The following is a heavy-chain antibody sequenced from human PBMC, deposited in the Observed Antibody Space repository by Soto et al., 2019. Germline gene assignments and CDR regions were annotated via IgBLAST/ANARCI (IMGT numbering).Heavy chain of an antibody. D-gene: IGHD3-16*01. CDR2: LYSSGNT. Sequence: SETLSLTCIVSGASVSSGFSYWSWIRQPPGKGLEWIGCLYSSGNTNYNPSLNSRVTISLDTSKNHFSLRLTSVTAADTAVYYCARVWGGYYFDFWGQGTLVTVSS. CDR3: ARVWGGYYFDF. V-gene: IGHV4-61*03. CDR1: GASVSSGFSY. J-gene: IGHJ4*02.